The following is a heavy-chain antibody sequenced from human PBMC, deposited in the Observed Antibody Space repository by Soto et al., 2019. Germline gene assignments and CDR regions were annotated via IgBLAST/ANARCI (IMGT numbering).Heavy chain of an antibody. J-gene: IGHJ6*02. CDR3: ARAVDIVATISSGMDV. D-gene: IGHD5-12*01. Sequence: SVKVSCKASGGTFSSYAISWVRQAPGQGLEWMGGIIPIFGTANYAQKFQGRVTITADESTSTAYMELSSLRSEDTAVYYCARAVDIVATISSGMDVWGQGTTVTVS. CDR1: GGTFSSYA. CDR2: IIPIFGTA. V-gene: IGHV1-69*13.